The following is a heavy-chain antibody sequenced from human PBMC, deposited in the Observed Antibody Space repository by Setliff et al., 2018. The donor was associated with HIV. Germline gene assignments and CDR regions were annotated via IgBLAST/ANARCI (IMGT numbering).Heavy chain of an antibody. J-gene: IGHJ4*02. V-gene: IGHV1-3*01. Sequence: GASVKVSCKASGGTFTNYVIHWVRQAPGQRLEWMGWIHAGSGDTQYSQKFQGRVTITRDTSASTVYMELSSLRSEDTAMYYCARDHPGIAYWGQGTMVTVSS. CDR3: ARDHPGIAY. CDR1: GGTFTNYV. CDR2: IHAGSGDT.